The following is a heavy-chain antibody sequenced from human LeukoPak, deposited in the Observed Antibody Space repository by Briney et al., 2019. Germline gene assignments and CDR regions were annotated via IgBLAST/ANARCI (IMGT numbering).Heavy chain of an antibody. V-gene: IGHV3-30*14. CDR2: ISYDANIGSNK. D-gene: IGHD2-21*02. Sequence: GGSLRLSCATSGFTFSRYAMHWVRQAPGKGLEWVALISYDANIGSNKYYADSVKGRFTISRDNSKNTLYLQMSSLRAEDTAVYYCVKDLRGVVVTAHFDYWGQGTLVTVSS. CDR1: GFTFSRYA. J-gene: IGHJ4*02. CDR3: VKDLRGVVVTAHFDY.